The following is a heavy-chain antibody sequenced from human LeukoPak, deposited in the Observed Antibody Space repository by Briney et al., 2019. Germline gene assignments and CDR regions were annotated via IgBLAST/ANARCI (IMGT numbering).Heavy chain of an antibody. J-gene: IGHJ4*02. D-gene: IGHD1-26*01. CDR2: INHSGST. V-gene: IGHV4-34*01. CDR3: ASGGSIDY. CDR1: GFTFGDYA. Sequence: PGGSLRLSCTASGFTFGDYAMSWIRQPPGKGLEWIGEINHSGSTNYNPSLKSRVTISVDTSKNQFSLKLSSVTAADTAVYYCASGGSIDYCGQGTLVTVSS.